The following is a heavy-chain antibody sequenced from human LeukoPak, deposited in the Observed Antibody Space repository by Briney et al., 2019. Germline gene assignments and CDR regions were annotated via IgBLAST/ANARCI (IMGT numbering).Heavy chain of an antibody. V-gene: IGHV3-30*04. J-gene: IGHJ6*02. D-gene: IGHD2-15*01. CDR1: GFTFSSYA. Sequence: PGRSLRLSCAASGFTFSSYAMHWVRQAPGKGLEWVAVISYDGSNKYCADSVKGRFTISRDNSKNTLYLQMNSLRAEDTAVYYCARDVWQLGMDVWGQGTTVTVSS. CDR3: ARDVWQLGMDV. CDR2: ISYDGSNK.